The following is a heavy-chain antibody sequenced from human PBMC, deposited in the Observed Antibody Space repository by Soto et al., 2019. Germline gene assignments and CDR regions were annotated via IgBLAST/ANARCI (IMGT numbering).Heavy chain of an antibody. Sequence: SETLSLTCTVSGGSISSYFWSWIRQPPGKGLEWIGYIYYSGSTNYNPSLKSRVTISVDTSKNQFSLKLSSVTTADTAVYYCARGPDSSGYSPFDYWGQGTLVTVSS. CDR1: GGSISSYF. D-gene: IGHD3-22*01. V-gene: IGHV4-59*01. CDR2: IYYSGST. J-gene: IGHJ4*02. CDR3: ARGPDSSGYSPFDY.